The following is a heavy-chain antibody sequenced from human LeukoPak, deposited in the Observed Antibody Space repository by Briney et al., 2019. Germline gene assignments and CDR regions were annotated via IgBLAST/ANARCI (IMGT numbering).Heavy chain of an antibody. CDR2: INPSGGST. D-gene: IGHD6-13*01. CDR3: ARAGIAAAGVDY. Sequence: GASVKVSCKASGYTFTSYYMHWVRQAPGQGLEWMGIINPSGGSTSYAQKFQGRVTMTRDMSTSTVYMELSSLRSEDTAVYYCARAGIAAAGVDYWGQGTLVTVSS. V-gene: IGHV1-46*01. CDR1: GYTFTSYY. J-gene: IGHJ4*02.